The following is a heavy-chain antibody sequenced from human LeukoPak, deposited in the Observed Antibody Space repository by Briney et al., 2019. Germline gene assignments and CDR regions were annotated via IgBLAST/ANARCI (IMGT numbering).Heavy chain of an antibody. Sequence: PGRSLRLSCAASEFTFDDYAMHWVRQGPGTGLEWVSGVSWNSGSIGYADSVRGRFTISRDNAKNSLYLQMNSLRAEDTALYYCAKDIRSATGTWGAFDIWGQGTMVTVSS. CDR2: VSWNSGSI. D-gene: IGHD1-1*01. CDR3: AKDIRSATGTWGAFDI. V-gene: IGHV3-9*01. CDR1: EFTFDDYA. J-gene: IGHJ3*02.